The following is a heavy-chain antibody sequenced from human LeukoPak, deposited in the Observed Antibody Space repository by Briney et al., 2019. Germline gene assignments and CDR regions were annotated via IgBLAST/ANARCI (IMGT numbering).Heavy chain of an antibody. V-gene: IGHV4-34*01. D-gene: IGHD3-9*01. J-gene: IGHJ4*02. CDR3: ARQRILTGYYDY. CDR2: IYYSGST. CDR1: GGSFSGYY. Sequence: PSETLSLTCAVYGGSFSGYYWSWIRQPPGKGLEWIGSIYYSGSTYYNPSLKSRVTISVDTSKNQFSLKLSSVTAADTAVYYCARQRILTGYYDYWGQGTLVTVSS.